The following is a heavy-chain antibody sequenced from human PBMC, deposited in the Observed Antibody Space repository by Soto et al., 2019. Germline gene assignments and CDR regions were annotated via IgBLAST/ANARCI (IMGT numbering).Heavy chain of an antibody. CDR1: GFTFSSYA. CDR3: ARDKWGRDGYDAFDI. V-gene: IGHV3-30-3*01. Sequence: QVQLVESGGGVVQPGRSLRLSCAASGFTFSSYAMHWVRQAPGKGLEWVAVISYDGSNKYYADSVKGRFTISRDNSKNTLYLQMNSLRAEDTAVYYCARDKWGRDGYDAFDIWGQGTMVTVSS. J-gene: IGHJ3*02. D-gene: IGHD7-27*01. CDR2: ISYDGSNK.